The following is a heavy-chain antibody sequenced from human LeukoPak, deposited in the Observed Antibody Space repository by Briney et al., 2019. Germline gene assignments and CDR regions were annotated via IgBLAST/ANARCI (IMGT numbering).Heavy chain of an antibody. Sequence: GGSLRLSCAASGFSVRGSFMSWVLQAPGKGLEWVSLLSNTENSFYADSVKGRFTLSRDISNNTLYLHMHSLRGEDTAVYFCARAIGVVDCGTQTCYPYHFDKWGRGTLSPSRQ. CDR3: ARAIGVVDCGTQTCYPYHFDK. J-gene: IGHJ4*02. D-gene: IGHD2-21*01. CDR2: LSNTENS. V-gene: IGHV3-66*01. CDR1: GFSVRGSF.